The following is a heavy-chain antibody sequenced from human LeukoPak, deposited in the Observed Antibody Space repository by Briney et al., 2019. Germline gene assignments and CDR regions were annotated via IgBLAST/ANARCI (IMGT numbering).Heavy chain of an antibody. CDR3: ARECGGDCYSHPFDY. CDR2: LYTSGST. V-gene: IGHV4-4*07. J-gene: IGHJ4*02. Sequence: SETLSLTCTVSGGSISSYYWSWIRQPAGKGLEWIGRLYTSGSTNYNPSLKSRVTMSVDTSKNQFSLKLSSVTAADTAAYYCARECGGDCYSHPFDYWGQGTLVTVSS. D-gene: IGHD2-21*01. CDR1: GGSISSYY.